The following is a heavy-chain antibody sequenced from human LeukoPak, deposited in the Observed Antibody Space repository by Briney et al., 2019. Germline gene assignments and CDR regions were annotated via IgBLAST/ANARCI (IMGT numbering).Heavy chain of an antibody. D-gene: IGHD6-13*01. V-gene: IGHV3-21*01. J-gene: IGHJ4*02. CDR1: GFTCSSYS. Sequence: GGSLRLSCAASGFTCSSYSMNWVRQAPGKGLEWVSSISSSSSYTYYADSVKGRFTISRDNAKNSLYLQMNSLRAEDTAVYYCARSIAAAADDYWGQGTLVTVSS. CDR3: ARSIAAAADDY. CDR2: ISSSSSYT.